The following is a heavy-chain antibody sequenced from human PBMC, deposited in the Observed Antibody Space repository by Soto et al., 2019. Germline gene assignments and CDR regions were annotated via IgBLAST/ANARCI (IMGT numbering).Heavy chain of an antibody. V-gene: IGHV4-30-4*01. D-gene: IGHD1-26*01. J-gene: IGHJ4*02. Sequence: SETLSLTCTVSGGSISSGDYYWSWIRQPPGKGLEWIGYIYYSGSTYYNPSLKSRVTISVDTSKNQFSLKLSSVTAADTAVYYCAREEGATTYLDYWGQGTLVTSPQ. CDR3: AREEGATTYLDY. CDR1: GGSISSGDYY. CDR2: IYYSGST.